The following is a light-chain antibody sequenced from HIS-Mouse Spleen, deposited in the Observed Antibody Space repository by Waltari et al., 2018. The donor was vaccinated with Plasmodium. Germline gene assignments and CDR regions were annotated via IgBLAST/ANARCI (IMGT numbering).Light chain of an antibody. CDR3: QQRGNWPPT. J-gene: IGKJ5*01. Sequence: EIVLTQSPATLSLSPGERATLSCRASQSVSSYLAWYQQKPGQAPRLLIYDASNRATVIPARFSGSGSGTDFTLTISSLEPEDFAVYYCQQRGNWPPTFGQGTRLEIK. V-gene: IGKV3-11*01. CDR2: DAS. CDR1: QSVSSY.